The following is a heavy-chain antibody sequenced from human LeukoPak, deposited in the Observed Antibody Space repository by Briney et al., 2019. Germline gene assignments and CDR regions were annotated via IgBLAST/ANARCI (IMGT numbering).Heavy chain of an antibody. CDR3: AREREETYGSGSYTFDH. J-gene: IGHJ4*02. CDR1: GFTVSSNY. CDR2: IYSGGST. V-gene: IGHV3-53*01. Sequence: GGSLRLSCAASGFTVSSNYMSWVPQAPGKGLEWVSVIYSGGSTYCADSVKGRFTISRDSAKNSVYLQMNSLTAEDTAMYYCAREREETYGSGSYTFDHWGQGTLVTVSS. D-gene: IGHD3-10*01.